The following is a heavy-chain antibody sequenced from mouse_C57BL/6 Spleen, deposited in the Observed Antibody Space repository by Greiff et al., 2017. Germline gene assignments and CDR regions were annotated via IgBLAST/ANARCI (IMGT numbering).Heavy chain of an antibody. CDR3: ASHYDGYFIFAY. J-gene: IGHJ3*01. D-gene: IGHD2-3*01. CDR1: GYSITSGYY. V-gene: IGHV3-6*01. CDR2: ISYDGSN. Sequence: ESGPGLVKPSQSLSLTCSVTGYSITSGYYWNWIRQFPGNKLEWMGYISYDGSNNYNPSLKNRISITRDTSKNQFFLKLNSVTTEDTATYYCASHYDGYFIFAYWGQGTLVTVSA.